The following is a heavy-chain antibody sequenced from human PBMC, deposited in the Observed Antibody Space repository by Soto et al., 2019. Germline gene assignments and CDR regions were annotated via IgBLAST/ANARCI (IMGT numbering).Heavy chain of an antibody. Sequence: QEPLVESGGGVVQPGTSLRLSCGASGFSFSSYGMHWVRQAPGKGLEWVACITCDGSDTYYADSVKGRVTLSRHNSKNTLCLPMNSMTNEYRSMYYCAKDSVFDYSFARHGVDSWGHPPVVPVSS. CDR1: GFSFSSYG. J-gene: IGHJ5*01. D-gene: IGHD4-4*01. CDR2: ITCDGSDT. V-gene: IGHV3-30*18. CDR3: AKDSVFDYSFARHGVDS.